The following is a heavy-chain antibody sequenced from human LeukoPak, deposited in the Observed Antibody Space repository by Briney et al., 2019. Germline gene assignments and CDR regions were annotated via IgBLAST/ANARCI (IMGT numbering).Heavy chain of an antibody. V-gene: IGHV3-21*01. CDR2: ISSSSYI. J-gene: IGHJ3*02. Sequence: GGSLRLSCAASGFTFNSYSMNWVRQAPGKGLEWVSSISSSSYIYYADSVKGRFTISRDNAKNSLYLQMNSLRAEDTAVYYCARGLQRAFDIWGQGTMVTVSS. CDR3: ARGLQRAFDI. D-gene: IGHD5-24*01. CDR1: GFTFNSYS.